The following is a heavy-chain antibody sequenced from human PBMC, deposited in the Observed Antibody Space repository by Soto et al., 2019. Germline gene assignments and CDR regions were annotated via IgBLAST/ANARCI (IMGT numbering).Heavy chain of an antibody. CDR2: INPNSGGT. J-gene: IGHJ3*02. D-gene: IGHD3-10*01. Sequence: ASVKVSCKASGYTFTGYYIHWVRQAPGQGLEWMGWINPNSGGTNYAQNSQGRVIMTTDTSISTVHMELSGLRSDDTAVYYCARDSRYGSGSYDAFDTWGQGTMVTVSS. V-gene: IGHV1-2*02. CDR1: GYTFTGYY. CDR3: ARDSRYGSGSYDAFDT.